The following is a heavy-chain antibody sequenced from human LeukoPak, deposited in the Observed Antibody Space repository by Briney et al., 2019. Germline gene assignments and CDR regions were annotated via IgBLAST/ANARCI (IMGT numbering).Heavy chain of an antibody. J-gene: IGHJ3*02. D-gene: IGHD6-6*01. Sequence: PGGSLRLSCTASGFSFGDYAMSWVRQAPGKGLEWVSTINGNGGTTYYADSVKGRFTISRDNSKNTLYLQMNSLRAEDTAVYYCAKDEYPGAFDIWGQGTMVTVSS. CDR3: AKDEYPGAFDI. CDR1: GFSFGDYA. CDR2: INGNGGTT. V-gene: IGHV3-23*01.